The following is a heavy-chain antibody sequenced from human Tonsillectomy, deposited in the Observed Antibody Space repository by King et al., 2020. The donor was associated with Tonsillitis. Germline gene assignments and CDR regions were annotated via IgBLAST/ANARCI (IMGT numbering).Heavy chain of an antibody. CDR2: LFHSGST. J-gene: IGHJ6*04. V-gene: IGHV4-59*01. CDR3: ARGGGLLDV. CDR1: GGSITSSY. D-gene: IGHD3-16*01. Sequence: VQLQESGPGLVRPSETLSLACSVSGGSITSSYWSWIRQPPGKGLEWIGYLFHSGSTAFSPSLKGRVTLSVDTSKNQFSLKLSPVTTSDTAVYYCARGGGLLDVWGKGTTVTVSS.